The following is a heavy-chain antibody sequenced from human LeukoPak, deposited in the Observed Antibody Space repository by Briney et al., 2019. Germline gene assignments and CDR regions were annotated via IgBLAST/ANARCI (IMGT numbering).Heavy chain of an antibody. CDR1: GFTFDDYA. CDR3: VKDGGRDTAAAYY. CDR2: ILRNSGSI. V-gene: IGHV3-9*01. D-gene: IGHD6-13*01. J-gene: IGHJ4*02. Sequence: GGSLRLSCAASGFTFDDYAMHWVRQAPGKGLEWVSGILRNSGSIVYADSVKGRFTISRDDAKNSLYLQMNSLRAEDTALYYCVKDGGRDTAAAYYWGQGTLVSVSS.